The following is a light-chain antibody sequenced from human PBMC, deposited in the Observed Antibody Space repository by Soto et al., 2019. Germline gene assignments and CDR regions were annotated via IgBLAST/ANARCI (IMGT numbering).Light chain of an antibody. CDR3: NSYTNSSAVV. V-gene: IGLV2-8*01. J-gene: IGLJ2*01. CDR2: EVS. Sequence: QSALTQPPSASGSPGQSVTISCTGTSSDVGKYDYVSWFQHHPGKAPKLIIYEVSKRPSGVPDRFSGSKSGSTASLTVSGLQTEDEADYYCNSYTNSSAVVFGGGTKVTVL. CDR1: SSDVGKYDY.